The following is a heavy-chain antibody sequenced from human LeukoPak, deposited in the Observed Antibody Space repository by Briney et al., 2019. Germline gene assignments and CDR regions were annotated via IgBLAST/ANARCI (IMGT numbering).Heavy chain of an antibody. CDR3: ERDQDYAFDY. D-gene: IGHD4-17*01. CDR1: GFTLGAHR. V-gene: IGHV3-48*01. CDR2: IRNISGTI. J-gene: IGHJ4*02. Sequence: GGSLRLFCAFSGFTLGAHRVSWIRQSPGKGPEWVSYIRNISGTISYADSAKGRFTISSDIGKNSVYLQMNSLRAEDTAVYYCERDQDYAFDYWGQGTLVTVSS.